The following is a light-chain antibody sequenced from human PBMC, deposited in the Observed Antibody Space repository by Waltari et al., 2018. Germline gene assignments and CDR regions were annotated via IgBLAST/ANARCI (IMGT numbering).Light chain of an antibody. Sequence: QSVLTQPPSASGTAGQSVTISWSGSSSHIGSNYVYWYQHLPGTAPNLLISRNKQRPSGVPDRFSGSKSGTSASLAISGLRSEDEADYYCAAWDDSLSGGVFGGGTKLTVL. J-gene: IGLJ3*02. CDR2: RNK. CDR3: AAWDDSLSGGV. V-gene: IGLV1-47*01. CDR1: SSHIGSNY.